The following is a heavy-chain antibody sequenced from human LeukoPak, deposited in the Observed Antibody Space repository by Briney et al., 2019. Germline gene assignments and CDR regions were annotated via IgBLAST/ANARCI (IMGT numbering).Heavy chain of an antibody. CDR1: GGSFSGYY. CDR3: ARGTGAAARNFDY. J-gene: IGHJ4*01. CDR2: INHSGST. Sequence: SETLSLTCAVYGGSFSGYYWSWIRQPPGKGLEWIGEINHSGSTNYNPSLKSRVTISVDTSKNQFSLKLSSVTAADTAVYYCARGTGAAARNFDYWGHGTLVTVSS. D-gene: IGHD6-13*01. V-gene: IGHV4-34*01.